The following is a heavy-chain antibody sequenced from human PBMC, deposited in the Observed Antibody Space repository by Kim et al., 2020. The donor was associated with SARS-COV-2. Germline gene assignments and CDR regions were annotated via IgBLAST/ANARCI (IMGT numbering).Heavy chain of an antibody. V-gene: IGHV3-15*01. D-gene: IGHD6-13*01. Sequence: KGRFTISRDDSKNTLYLQMNSLKTEDTAVYYCTTTPSSSWYLMPSWYFDYWGQGTLVTVSS. J-gene: IGHJ4*02. CDR3: TTTPSSSWYLMPSWYFDY.